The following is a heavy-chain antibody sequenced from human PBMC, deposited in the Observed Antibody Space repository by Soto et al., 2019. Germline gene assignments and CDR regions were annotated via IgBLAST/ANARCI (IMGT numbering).Heavy chain of an antibody. CDR3: ARGWELLNWFDP. CDR2: ISARGDST. CDR1: GLSFSSSA. Sequence: GGSLRLSCAASGLSFSSSAMNWVRQAPGKGLEWVSVISARGDSTYYADSVKGRFTVSRDNFKNMLYLQMNNLRAEDTALYYCARGWELLNWFDPWGQGTLVTVSS. J-gene: IGHJ5*02. D-gene: IGHD1-7*01. V-gene: IGHV3-23*01.